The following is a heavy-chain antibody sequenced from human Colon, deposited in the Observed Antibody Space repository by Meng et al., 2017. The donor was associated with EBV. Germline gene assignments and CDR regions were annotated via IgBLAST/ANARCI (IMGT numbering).Heavy chain of an antibody. CDR2: IGHSGFT. CDR1: GGSISTSGYY. V-gene: IGHV4-39*01. J-gene: IGHJ5*02. Sequence: HEAGPGLSMPSEALSPTCSASGGSISTSGYYWGWIRQPPGKGLEWIGSIGHSGFTYYTPSLKSRVTVSIDMSRNQFSLWLTSVTAADTAVYYCVRSSGWVKTGFDPWGQGTLVTVSS. D-gene: IGHD6-19*01. CDR3: VRSSGWVKTGFDP.